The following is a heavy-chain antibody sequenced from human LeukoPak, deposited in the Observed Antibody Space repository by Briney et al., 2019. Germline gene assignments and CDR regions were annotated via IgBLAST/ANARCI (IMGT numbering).Heavy chain of an antibody. CDR3: AKALGSTVTTRTYFDY. D-gene: IGHD4-17*01. Sequence: PGGSWRLPGAALEFTFQDYAMHGFRQPPGKAREGVSGLSWNGGNIGYAESVRGRFTISRDNAGNSLYLQMNSLRPEDTALYYCAKALGSTVTTRTYFDYWGQGTLVTVSS. J-gene: IGHJ4*02. CDR1: EFTFQDYA. CDR2: LSWNGGNI. V-gene: IGHV3-9*01.